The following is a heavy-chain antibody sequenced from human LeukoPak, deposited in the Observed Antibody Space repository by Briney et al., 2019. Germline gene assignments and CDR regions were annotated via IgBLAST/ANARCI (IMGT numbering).Heavy chain of an antibody. Sequence: PGGSLRLSCAASGFTFSNYAMHWVRQAPGKGLEWVAVISYDGSKKYYADSVKGRFTISRDNAKNSLYLQMNSLRDEDTAVYYCARNGWGTGTREWYFDYWGQGTLVTVSS. CDR3: ARNGWGTGTREWYFDY. J-gene: IGHJ4*02. CDR2: ISYDGSKK. D-gene: IGHD1-1*01. V-gene: IGHV3-30-3*01. CDR1: GFTFSNYA.